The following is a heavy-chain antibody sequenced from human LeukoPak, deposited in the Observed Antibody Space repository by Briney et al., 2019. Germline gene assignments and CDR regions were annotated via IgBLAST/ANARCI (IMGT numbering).Heavy chain of an antibody. D-gene: IGHD5/OR15-5a*01. CDR1: GYTFIGYY. CDR2: INPTSGGT. J-gene: IGHJ4*02. V-gene: IGHV1-2*02. Sequence: ASVKVSCKASGYTFIGYYLHWVRQAPGQGLEWMGWINPTSGGTNYAQKFQDRVTMTRDTSINTAYLELSRLTSDNTAVYYCARLVGLSTTASYWGQGTLVIVSS. CDR3: ARLVGLSTTASY.